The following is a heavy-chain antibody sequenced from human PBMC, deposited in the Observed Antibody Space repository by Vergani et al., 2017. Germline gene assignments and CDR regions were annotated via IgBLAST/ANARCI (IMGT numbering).Heavy chain of an antibody. CDR2: ISYDGSNK. CDR1: GFTFSSYA. J-gene: IGHJ6*03. CDR3: ARDGRYNWNVGGGYYYYYYYMDV. Sequence: QVQLVESGGGVVQPGRSLRLSCAASGFTFSSYAMHWVRQAPGKGLEWVAVISYDGSNKYYADSVKGRFTISRDNSKNTLYLQRNSLRAEDTAVYYCARDGRYNWNVGGGYYYYYYYMDVWGKGTTVTVSS. V-gene: IGHV3-30-3*01. D-gene: IGHD1-1*01.